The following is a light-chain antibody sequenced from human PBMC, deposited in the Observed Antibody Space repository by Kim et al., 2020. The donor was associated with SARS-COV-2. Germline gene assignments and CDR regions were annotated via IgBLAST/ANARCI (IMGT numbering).Light chain of an antibody. J-gene: IGKJ4*01. V-gene: IGKV3-11*01. Sequence: EIVLTQSPATLSLSPGERATLSCRASQSVSSYLAWYQQKPGQAPRLLIYDASNRATGIPARFSGSGSGTDFTLTISSLEPEDFAVYYWQQRSNWPALTFGGGTKLEI. CDR3: QQRSNWPALT. CDR2: DAS. CDR1: QSVSSY.